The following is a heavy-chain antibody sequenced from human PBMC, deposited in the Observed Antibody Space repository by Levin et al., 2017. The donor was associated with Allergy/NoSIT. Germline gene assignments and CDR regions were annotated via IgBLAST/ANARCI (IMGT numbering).Heavy chain of an antibody. Sequence: TSETLSLTCAVYGGSFSGYYWSWIRQPPGKGLEWIGEINHSGSTNYNPSLKSRVTISVDTSKNQFSLKLSSVTAADTAVYYCARRPTRASLLASRKGSFDYWGQGTLVTVSS. CDR3: ARRPTRASLLASRKGSFDY. CDR2: INHSGST. D-gene: IGHD1-14*01. CDR1: GGSFSGYY. J-gene: IGHJ4*02. V-gene: IGHV4-34*01.